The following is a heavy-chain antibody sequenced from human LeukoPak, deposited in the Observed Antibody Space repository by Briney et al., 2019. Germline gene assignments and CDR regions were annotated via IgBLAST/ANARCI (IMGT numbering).Heavy chain of an antibody. Sequence: SETLSLTCTVSGGSISSSSYYWGWIRQPPGKGLEWIGSIYYSGSTYYNPSLKSRVTISVDTSKNQFSLKLSSVTAADTAVYYCARQRRYCDSSGYYPDAFDIWGQGTMVTVSS. CDR1: GGSISSSSYY. CDR3: ARQRRYCDSSGYYPDAFDI. V-gene: IGHV4-39*01. J-gene: IGHJ3*02. CDR2: IYYSGST. D-gene: IGHD3-22*01.